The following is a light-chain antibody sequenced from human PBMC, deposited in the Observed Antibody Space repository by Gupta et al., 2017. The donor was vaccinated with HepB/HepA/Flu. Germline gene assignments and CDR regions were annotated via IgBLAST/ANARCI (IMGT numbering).Light chain of an antibody. CDR3: RQYNSLPYS. J-gene: IGKJ2*01. V-gene: IGKV1-33*01. CDR2: GVS. Sequence: DVQATQPPSSLSASLGDRVTITCQASEDIKKNLNWFQQKSGEAPSLLIYGVSTLQKGVSSRFAGSGTGTTFSLTISRLQPEDTAVYFCRQYNSLPYSFGEGTKLEV. CDR1: EDIKKN.